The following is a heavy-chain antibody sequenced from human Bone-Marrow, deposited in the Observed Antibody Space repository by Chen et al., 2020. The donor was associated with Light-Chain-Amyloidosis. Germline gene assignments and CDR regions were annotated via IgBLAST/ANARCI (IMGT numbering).Heavy chain of an antibody. CDR1: GYTFPNYW. Sequence: EVQLEQSGPEVKKPGESLKISCKGSGYTFPNYWFGWVRQMPGKGLVWMGVIYPDDSDARYRPSFEGQVTISADKSITTAYLPWRSLKASDTAMYYCARRRDGYNFDYWGQGTLVTVSS. V-gene: IGHV5-51*01. CDR2: IYPDDSDA. D-gene: IGHD5-12*01. CDR3: ARRRDGYNFDY. J-gene: IGHJ4*02.